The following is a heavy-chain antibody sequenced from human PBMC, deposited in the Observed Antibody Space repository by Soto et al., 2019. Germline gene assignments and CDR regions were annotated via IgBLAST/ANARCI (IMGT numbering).Heavy chain of an antibody. Sequence: GASVKLSCKASGYTYTSYDINWVRQATGQGLEWMGWMNPNSGNTAYAQKFQGRVTMTRNTSISTAYMELSSLRSEDTAVYYCARERVSGFDIWGQGTMVTVSS. J-gene: IGHJ3*02. CDR3: ARERVSGFDI. CDR2: MNPNSGNT. CDR1: GYTYTSYD. D-gene: IGHD1-26*01. V-gene: IGHV1-8*01.